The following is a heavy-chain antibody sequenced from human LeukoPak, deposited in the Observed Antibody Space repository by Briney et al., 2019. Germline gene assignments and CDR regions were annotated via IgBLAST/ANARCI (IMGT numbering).Heavy chain of an antibody. CDR3: ARETSQKGAHYMDV. CDR2: IYYSGST. J-gene: IGHJ6*03. D-gene: IGHD3-16*01. Sequence: SETLSLTCAVYGGSFSDYYWSWVRQPPGKGLEWIGYIYYSGSTNYNPSLKSRVTISVDTSKNQFSLKLSSVTAADTAVYYCARETSQKGAHYMDVWGKGTTVTISS. CDR1: GGSFSDYY. V-gene: IGHV4-59*01.